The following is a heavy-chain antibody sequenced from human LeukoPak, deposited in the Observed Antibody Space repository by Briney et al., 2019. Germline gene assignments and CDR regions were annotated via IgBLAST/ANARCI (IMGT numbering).Heavy chain of an antibody. D-gene: IGHD2-21*02. Sequence: PGGSLRLSCAASRFTFSSYAMHWVRQAPGKGLEWVAVISYDGSKIYYTESVKGRFTISRDNSKNTLYLQMNNLRAEDTAVYYCARDLQVTAITTADYWGQGTLVTVSS. J-gene: IGHJ4*02. V-gene: IGHV3-30*04. CDR1: RFTFSSYA. CDR2: ISYDGSKI. CDR3: ARDLQVTAITTADY.